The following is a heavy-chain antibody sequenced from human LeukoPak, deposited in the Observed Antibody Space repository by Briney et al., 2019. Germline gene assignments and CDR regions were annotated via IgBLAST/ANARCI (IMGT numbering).Heavy chain of an antibody. CDR1: GGSISSSSYY. Sequence: SETLSLTCTVSGGSISSSSYYWGWIRQPPGKGLEWIGSIYYSGSTYYNPSLKSRVTISVDTSKNQFSLKLSSVTAADTAVYYCARDPGPDDYVWGSYRYPVSGNYWGQGTLVTVSS. CDR3: ARDPGPDDYVWGSYRYPVSGNY. V-gene: IGHV4-39*07. CDR2: IYYSGST. J-gene: IGHJ4*02. D-gene: IGHD3-16*02.